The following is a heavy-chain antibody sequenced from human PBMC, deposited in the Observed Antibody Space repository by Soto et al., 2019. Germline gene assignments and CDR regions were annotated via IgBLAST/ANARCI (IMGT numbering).Heavy chain of an antibody. CDR1: GFTFSSYA. J-gene: IGHJ6*02. V-gene: IGHV3-30-3*01. CDR2: ISYDGSNK. CDR3: ARDRTIADYYDGMDV. D-gene: IGHD2-8*01. Sequence: QVQLVESGGGVVQPGRSLRLSCAASGFTFSSYAMHWVRQAPGKGLEWVAVISYDGSNKYYADSVKGRFTISRDNSKNTLYLQMNSLRAEDTAVYYCARDRTIADYYDGMDVWGQGTTVTVSS.